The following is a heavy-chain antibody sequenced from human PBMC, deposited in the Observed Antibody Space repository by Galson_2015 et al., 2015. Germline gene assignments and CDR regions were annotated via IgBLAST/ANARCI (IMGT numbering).Heavy chain of an antibody. CDR3: AREGIVVVTAIGGPGGTYYFDY. Sequence: SVKVSCKASGYTFTSYAMHWVRQAPGQRLEWMGWINAGNGDTKYSQKFQGRVTITRDTSASTAYMELSSLRSEDTAVYYCAREGIVVVTAIGGPGGTYYFDYWGQGTLVTVSS. V-gene: IGHV1-3*01. CDR1: GYTFTSYA. J-gene: IGHJ4*02. CDR2: INAGNGDT. D-gene: IGHD2-21*02.